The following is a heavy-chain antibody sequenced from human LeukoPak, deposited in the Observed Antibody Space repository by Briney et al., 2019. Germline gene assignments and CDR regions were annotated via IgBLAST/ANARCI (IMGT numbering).Heavy chain of an antibody. J-gene: IGHJ6*02. V-gene: IGHV1-69*13. CDR1: GGTFSSYA. CDR2: IIPIFGTA. CDR3: ARDLGLRFSDPLYYYYGMDV. D-gene: IGHD3-3*01. Sequence: SVKVSCKASGGTFSSYAISWVRQAPGQGLEWMGGIIPIFGTANYAQKFQGRVTITADESTSTAYMELSSLRSEDTAVYYCARDLGLRFSDPLYYYYGMDVWGQGTTVTVSS.